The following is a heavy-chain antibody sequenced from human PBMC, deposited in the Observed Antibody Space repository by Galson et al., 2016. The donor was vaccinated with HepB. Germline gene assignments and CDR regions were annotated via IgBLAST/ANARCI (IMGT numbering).Heavy chain of an antibody. CDR1: GFTFSTYA. Sequence: SLRLSCAASGFTFSTYAMSWVRQAPGKGLEWVSAISNSGSTTYYADSVKGWFTISRDNSKNTLYLQMNSLRVEDTALYYWAKEFVATGGVVGDYWGQGTLVTVSS. J-gene: IGHJ4*02. V-gene: IGHV3-23*01. CDR2: ISNSGSTT. CDR3: AKEFVATGGVVGDY. D-gene: IGHD2-8*02.